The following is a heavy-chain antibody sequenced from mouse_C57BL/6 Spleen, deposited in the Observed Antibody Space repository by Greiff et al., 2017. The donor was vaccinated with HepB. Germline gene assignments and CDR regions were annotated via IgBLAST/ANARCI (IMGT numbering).Heavy chain of an antibody. D-gene: IGHD3-2*02. CDR1: GYTFTSYW. V-gene: IGHV1-50*01. J-gene: IGHJ2*01. CDR3: ARGGDSSGYFDY. CDR2: IDPSDSYT. Sequence: VKLQQPGAELVKPGASVKLSCKASGYTFTSYWMQWVKQRPGQGLEWIGEIDPSDSYTNYNQKFKGKATLTVDTSSSTAYMQLSSLTSEDSAVYYCARGGDSSGYFDYWGQGTTLTVSS.